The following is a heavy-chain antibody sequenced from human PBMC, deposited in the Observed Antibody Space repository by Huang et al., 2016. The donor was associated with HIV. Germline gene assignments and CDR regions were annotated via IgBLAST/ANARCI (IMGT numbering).Heavy chain of an antibody. J-gene: IGHJ4*02. CDR3: VRDSSSGLQLRY. CDR2: ISKTSGAT. D-gene: IGHD3-22*01. CDR1: GYTFSPYS. V-gene: IGHV3-48*01. Sequence: EVQLVESGGGLAQPGGSLRLSCVASGYTFSPYSMNWVRQAPGKGLGWFSYISKTSGATSYAESVKGRFTVSRDNVKNSLYLQMNRLRVEDTAMYYCVRDSSSGLQLRYWGQGALVIVS.